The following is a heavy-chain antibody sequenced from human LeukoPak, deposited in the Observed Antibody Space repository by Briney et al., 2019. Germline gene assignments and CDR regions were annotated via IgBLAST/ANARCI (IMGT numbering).Heavy chain of an antibody. Sequence: PGGSLRLSCAASGFTFSSYAMSWVRQAPGKGLEWVSAISGSGGRTYHADSVKGRFTISRDNARNSLSLQMNGLRADDTAVYFCARGSSLIGGFDYWGRGTLVTVSS. CDR1: GFTFSSYA. CDR3: ARGSSLIGGFDY. CDR2: ISGSGGRT. V-gene: IGHV3-23*01. J-gene: IGHJ4*02. D-gene: IGHD2-8*01.